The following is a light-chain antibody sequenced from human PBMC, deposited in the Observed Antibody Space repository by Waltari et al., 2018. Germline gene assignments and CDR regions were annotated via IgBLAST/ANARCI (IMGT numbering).Light chain of an antibody. J-gene: IGKJ4*01. V-gene: IGKV3-15*01. CDR2: GAF. Sequence: EIVMTQSPATLSVSPGDRATLSCRASQSVRSNLGWYQQTPGQAPRLLIYGAFTRATGIPARFSGSGAGTEFTLTISSLQSEDCAVYYCQQYDNWSALTFGGGTKVEIK. CDR1: QSVRSN. CDR3: QQYDNWSALT.